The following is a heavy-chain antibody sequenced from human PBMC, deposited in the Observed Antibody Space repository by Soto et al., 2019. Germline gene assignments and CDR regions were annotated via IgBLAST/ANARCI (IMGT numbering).Heavy chain of an antibody. CDR1: GGSISSSSYY. CDR2: IYYSGST. V-gene: IGHV4-39*01. Sequence: SETLSLTCTVSGGSISSSSYYWGWIRQPPGKGLEWIGSIYYSGSTYYNPSLKSRVTISVDTSKNQFSLKLSSVTAADTAVYYCASLVDENSSGWPFDYWGQGTLVTVSS. CDR3: ASLVDENSSGWPFDY. J-gene: IGHJ4*02. D-gene: IGHD6-19*01.